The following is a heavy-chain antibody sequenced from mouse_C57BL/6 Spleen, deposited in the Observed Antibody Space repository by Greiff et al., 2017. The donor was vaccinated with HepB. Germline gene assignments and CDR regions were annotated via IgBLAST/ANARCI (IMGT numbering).Heavy chain of an antibody. D-gene: IGHD4-1*01. V-gene: IGHV3-6*01. CDR1: GYSITSGYY. Sequence: DVQLQESGPGLVKPSQSLSLTCSVTGYSITSGYYWNWIRQFPGNKLEWMGYISYDGSNNYNPSLKNRISITRDTSKNQFFLKLNSVTTEDTATYYCAREMRSNFFDYWGQGTTLTVSS. CDR2: ISYDGSN. CDR3: AREMRSNFFDY. J-gene: IGHJ2*01.